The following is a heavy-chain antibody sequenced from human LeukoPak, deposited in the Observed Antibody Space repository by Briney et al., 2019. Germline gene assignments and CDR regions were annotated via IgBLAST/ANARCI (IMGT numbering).Heavy chain of an antibody. D-gene: IGHD3-22*01. V-gene: IGHV3-30*02. Sequence: GGSLRLSCAASGFTFSNYGMHWVRQAPGKGLEWVAFIREDGSNKYKADSVKGRFTISRDNSKNTLYLQMNSLRAEDTAVYYCAKDRDSSGFYLDYWGQGTLVTVSS. CDR2: IREDGSNK. CDR1: GFTFSNYG. J-gene: IGHJ4*02. CDR3: AKDRDSSGFYLDY.